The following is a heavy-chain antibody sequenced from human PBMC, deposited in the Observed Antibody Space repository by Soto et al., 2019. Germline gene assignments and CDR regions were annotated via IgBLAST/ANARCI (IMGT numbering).Heavy chain of an antibody. V-gene: IGHV1-69*13. CDR2: IIPIFGTA. J-gene: IGHJ3*02. CDR1: GGSFTYT. Sequence: SVKVSCKASGGSFTYTLSWVRQAPGQGLEWMGGIIPIFGTANYAQKFQGRVTITADESTSTAYMELSSLRSEDTAVYYCARGKFATITGPDAFDIWGQGTMVTVSS. CDR3: ARGKFATITGPDAFDI. D-gene: IGHD5-12*01.